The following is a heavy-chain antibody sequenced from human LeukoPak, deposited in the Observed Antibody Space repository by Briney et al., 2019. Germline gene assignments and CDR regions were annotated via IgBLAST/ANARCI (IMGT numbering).Heavy chain of an antibody. Sequence: GGSLRLSCAASGFTFGSYAMSWVRQAPGKGLEWVSAISGSGGSTYYADSVKGRFTISRDNSKNTLYLQMNSLRAEDTAVYYCAKDLSGGYSYGPAPEYYFDYWGQGTLVTVSS. V-gene: IGHV3-23*01. CDR1: GFTFGSYA. D-gene: IGHD5-18*01. CDR3: AKDLSGGYSYGPAPEYYFDY. J-gene: IGHJ4*02. CDR2: ISGSGGST.